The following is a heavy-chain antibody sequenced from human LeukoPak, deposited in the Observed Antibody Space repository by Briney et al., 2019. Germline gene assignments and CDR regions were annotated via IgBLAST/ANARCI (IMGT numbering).Heavy chain of an antibody. V-gene: IGHV3-23*01. CDR2: ISGSGGST. Sequence: GGSLRLSCAASGFTFSSYAMSWVRQAPGKGLEWVSAISGSGGSTYYADSVKGLFNISRDNSKNTLYLQMNSLRDEDTAVYYCAKISYGNLGAFDIWGQGTMVTVSS. CDR3: AKISYGNLGAFDI. CDR1: GFTFSSYA. J-gene: IGHJ3*02. D-gene: IGHD5-18*01.